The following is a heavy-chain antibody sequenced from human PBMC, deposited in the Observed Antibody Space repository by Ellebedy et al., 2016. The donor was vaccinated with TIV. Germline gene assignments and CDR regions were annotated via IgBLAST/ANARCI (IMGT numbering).Heavy chain of an antibody. CDR2: IYSSGST. V-gene: IGHV4-4*07. CDR3: ARESSGNFFY. CDR1: GGSINSYY. Sequence: MPPETLSLTCNVSGGSINSYYWSWIRQPAGKSLEWIGHIYSSGSTMYNPSLRSRVTMPVDTSKNQFSLKLRSVTAADTAIYYCARESSGNFFYWGQGILVTVSS. J-gene: IGHJ4*02. D-gene: IGHD6-19*01.